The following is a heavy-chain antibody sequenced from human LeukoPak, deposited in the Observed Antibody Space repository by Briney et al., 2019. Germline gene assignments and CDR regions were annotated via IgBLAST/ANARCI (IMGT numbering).Heavy chain of an antibody. J-gene: IGHJ4*02. V-gene: IGHV4-61*02. CDR1: GGSISSGSYY. Sequence: PSETLSLTCTVSGGSISSGSYYWSWIRQPAGKGLEWIGRVYSSGSTNYNPSLKSRVTLSVDTSKNQFSLKLTSVTAADTAVYYCARGWNILTGYYYFDYWGQGTLVTVSS. D-gene: IGHD3-9*01. CDR2: VYSSGST. CDR3: ARGWNILTGYYYFDY.